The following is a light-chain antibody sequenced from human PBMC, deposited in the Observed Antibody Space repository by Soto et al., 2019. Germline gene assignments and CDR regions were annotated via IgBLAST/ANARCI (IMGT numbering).Light chain of an antibody. CDR1: SSNIGTSS. V-gene: IGLV1-44*01. Sequence: QSVLTQPPSASGTPGQTGTISCSGRSSNIGTSSVHWYKHLPGTAPKPLIYTNDQRPSGVPDRLSGSKSGTSASLAISGLQAEDEADYCCAVWGDSRNGHVFGAGTKLTVL. CDR2: TND. CDR3: AVWGDSRNGHV. J-gene: IGLJ1*01.